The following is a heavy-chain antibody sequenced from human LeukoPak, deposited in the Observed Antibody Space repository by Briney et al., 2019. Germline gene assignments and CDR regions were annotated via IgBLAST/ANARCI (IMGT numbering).Heavy chain of an antibody. D-gene: IGHD6-19*01. V-gene: IGHV3-72*01. CDR3: ARVGGVAGSDYLDQ. CDR1: GFTFSDYY. Sequence: GGSLRLSCAASGFTFSDYYMSWIRQAPGKGLEWVGRSRNKARGYTTEYAVPVKGRFTISRDESKNSLYLHMNSLKIEDTAVYYCARVGGVAGSDYLDQWGQGTLVTVSS. J-gene: IGHJ4*02. CDR2: SRNKARGYTT.